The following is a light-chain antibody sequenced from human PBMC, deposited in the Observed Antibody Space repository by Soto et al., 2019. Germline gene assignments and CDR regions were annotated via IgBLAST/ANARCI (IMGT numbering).Light chain of an antibody. V-gene: IGLV1-40*01. CDR1: SSNIGLDYD. CDR2: RNS. CDR3: QSFDSILTGSV. J-gene: IGLJ1*01. Sequence: QSVLTQPPSVSGAPGQRVTISCTGSSSNIGLDYDVHWYQQLPGTAPKLLIYRNSNRPSGVPDRFSGSKSATSASLAITGLQAEDEVDYYCQSFDSILTGSVFGTGTKVTVL.